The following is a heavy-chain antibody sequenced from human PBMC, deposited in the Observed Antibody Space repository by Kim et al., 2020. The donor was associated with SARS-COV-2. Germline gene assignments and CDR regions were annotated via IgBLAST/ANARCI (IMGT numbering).Heavy chain of an antibody. Sequence: GGSLRLSCAASGFTFSSYAMHWVRQAPGKGLEYVSAISSNGGSTYYANSVKGRFTISRDNSKNTLYLQMGSLRAEDMAVYYCAAGGVVIAIPVYWGQGTLVTVSS. V-gene: IGHV3-64*01. CDR1: GFTFSSYA. CDR3: AAGGVVIAIPVY. CDR2: ISSNGGST. D-gene: IGHD2-21*01. J-gene: IGHJ4*02.